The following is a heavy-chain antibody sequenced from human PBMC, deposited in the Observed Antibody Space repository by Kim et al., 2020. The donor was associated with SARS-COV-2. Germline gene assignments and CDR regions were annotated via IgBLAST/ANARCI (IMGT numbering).Heavy chain of an antibody. V-gene: IGHV3-20*01. CDR3: ARRGSQLGVYYFDY. D-gene: IGHD6-6*01. J-gene: IGHJ4*02. Sequence: ADPVKGRLTISRDNAKNSLYLQMNSLRAEDTALYHCARRGSQLGVYYFDYWGQGTLVTVSS.